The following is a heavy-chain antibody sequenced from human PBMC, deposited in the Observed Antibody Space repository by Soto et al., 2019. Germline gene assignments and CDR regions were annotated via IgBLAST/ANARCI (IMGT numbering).Heavy chain of an antibody. CDR1: GGSIIGYD. Sequence: SETLCLTYTVSGGSIIGYDWSWILQPPGKGLEWIGYIYYSGSTNYNPSLKSRVTISVDTSKNQFSLKLSSVTAADTAVYYCARMMATGGPYFDYWGQGALVTVSS. J-gene: IGHJ4*02. CDR2: IYYSGST. CDR3: ARMMATGGPYFDY. V-gene: IGHV4-59*01. D-gene: IGHD5-12*01.